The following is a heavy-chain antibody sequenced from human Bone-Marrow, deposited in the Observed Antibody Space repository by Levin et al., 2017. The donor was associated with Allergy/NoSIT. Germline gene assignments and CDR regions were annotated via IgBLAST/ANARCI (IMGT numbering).Heavy chain of an antibody. CDR3: AGVGDNWIDSDDYSYMDV. J-gene: IGHJ6*03. CDR2: IFARGSS. V-gene: IGHV4-61*02. D-gene: IGHD1-1*01. Sequence: SETLSLTCTVSGDSISTGSHYWSWIRQPAGKGLEWIGRIFARGSSHYNPSLKSRVTMSIDTSKNQFSLKLSSVTAADTAVYFCAGVGDNWIDSDDYSYMDVWGKGTTVTVSS. CDR1: GDSISTGSHY.